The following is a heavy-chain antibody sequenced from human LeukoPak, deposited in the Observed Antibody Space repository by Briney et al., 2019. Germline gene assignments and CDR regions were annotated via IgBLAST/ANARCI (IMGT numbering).Heavy chain of an antibody. J-gene: IGHJ4*02. CDR3: ARQEMATRGGIDY. V-gene: IGHV4-34*01. CDR2: INHSGST. D-gene: IGHD5-24*01. CDR1: GGSFSGYY. Sequence: SETLSLTCAVYGGSFSGYYWSWIRQPPGKGLEWIGEINHSGSTNYNPSLKSRVTISVGTSKNQFSLKLSSVTAADTAVYYCARQEMATRGGIDYWGQGTLVTVSS.